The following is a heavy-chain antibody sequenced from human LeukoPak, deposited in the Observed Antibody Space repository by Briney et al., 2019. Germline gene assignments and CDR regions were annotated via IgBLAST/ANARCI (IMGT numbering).Heavy chain of an antibody. D-gene: IGHD6-19*01. CDR3: ARADYSSGWYRY. V-gene: IGHV4-34*01. J-gene: IGHJ4*02. Sequence: KASETLSLTCAVYGGSFSGYYWSWIRQPPGKGLEWIGEINHSGSTNYNPSLKSRVTISVDTSKNQFSLKLSSVTAADTAVYYCARADYSSGWYRYWGQGTLVTVCS. CDR2: INHSGST. CDR1: GGSFSGYY.